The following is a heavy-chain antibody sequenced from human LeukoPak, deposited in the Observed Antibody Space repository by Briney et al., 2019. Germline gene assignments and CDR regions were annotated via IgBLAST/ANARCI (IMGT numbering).Heavy chain of an antibody. CDR1: GFTFSSHA. D-gene: IGHD3-22*01. V-gene: IGHV3-23*01. CDR3: ARQPGGFYGSSGYYSDS. Sequence: GGSLRLSCAGSGFTFSSHAMTWVRQAPGKGLEWVSAIGGSGGSTYYADSVKGRFTISRDNSKNTLYLQMNSLRAEDTAVYFCARQPGGFYGSSGYYSDSWGQGTLVTVSS. J-gene: IGHJ4*02. CDR2: IGGSGGST.